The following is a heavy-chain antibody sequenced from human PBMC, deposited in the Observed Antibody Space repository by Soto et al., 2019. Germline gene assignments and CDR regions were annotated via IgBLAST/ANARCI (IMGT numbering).Heavy chain of an antibody. J-gene: IGHJ4*02. Sequence: EASVKVSCKASGYTFTSYAMHWVRQAPGQRLEWMGWINAGNGNTKYSQKFQGRVTITRDTSASTAYMELSSLRSEDTAVYYCARDGVLLDSEYYFDYWGQGTLVTVSS. V-gene: IGHV1-3*01. CDR1: GYTFTSYA. CDR2: INAGNGNT. CDR3: ARDGVLLDSEYYFDY. D-gene: IGHD3-10*01.